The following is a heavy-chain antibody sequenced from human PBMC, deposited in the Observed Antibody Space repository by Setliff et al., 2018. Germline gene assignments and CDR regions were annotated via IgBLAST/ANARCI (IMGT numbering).Heavy chain of an antibody. CDR3: AREGVDTRSSTDYRYYMDV. J-gene: IGHJ6*03. CDR1: GGTFRSYG. V-gene: IGHV1-69*05. Sequence: SVKVSCKASGGTFRSYGISWVRQAPGQGLEWMGGTITGFGSTNYAQKFQDRVTIITDESTSTAYMELSSLRTEDTAVYYCAREGVDTRSSTDYRYYMDVWGKGTTVTVSS. CDR2: TITGFGST. D-gene: IGHD5-18*01.